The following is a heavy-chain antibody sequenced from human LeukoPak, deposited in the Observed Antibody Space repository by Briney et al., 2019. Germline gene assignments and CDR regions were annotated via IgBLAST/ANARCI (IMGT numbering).Heavy chain of an antibody. J-gene: IGHJ4*02. D-gene: IGHD6-13*01. CDR1: GGSISSSNW. Sequence: SETLSLTCAVSGGSISSSNWWRWVRQPPGKGLEWIGEIYHSGSTNYNPSPKSRVTISVDKSKNQFSLKLRYVTAADTAAYYCAKYSSSRNIDYWGQGTLVTVSS. V-gene: IGHV4-4*02. CDR2: IYHSGST. CDR3: AKYSSSRNIDY.